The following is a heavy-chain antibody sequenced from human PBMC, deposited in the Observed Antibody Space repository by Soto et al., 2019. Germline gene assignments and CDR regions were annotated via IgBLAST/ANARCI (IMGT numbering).Heavy chain of an antibody. J-gene: IGHJ4*02. CDR2: INAGNGDT. V-gene: IGHV1-3*01. CDR3: SRDPGTGAALRAYHFDY. Sequence: ASVKVSCKASRYSFTTYALHWVRQAPGQRLEWMGWINAGNGDTKYSEKFQGRVTITRDTSANTAYMELSSLRSEDTSVYYCSRDPGTGAALRAYHFDYWGQGTLVTVSS. D-gene: IGHD1-1*01. CDR1: RYSFTTYA.